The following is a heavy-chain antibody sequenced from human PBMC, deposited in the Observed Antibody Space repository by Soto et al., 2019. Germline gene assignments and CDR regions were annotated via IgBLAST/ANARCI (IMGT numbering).Heavy chain of an antibody. CDR1: GFTFSSYG. V-gene: IGHV3-30*18. D-gene: IGHD3-10*01. CDR2: ISYDGSNK. J-gene: IGHJ4*02. Sequence: PGGSLRLSCAASGFTFSSYGMHWVRQAPGKGLEWVAVISYDGSNKYYADSVKGRFTISRDNSKNTLYLQMNSLRAEDTAVYYCAKLVWFGESPFDYWGQGTLVTVSS. CDR3: AKLVWFGESPFDY.